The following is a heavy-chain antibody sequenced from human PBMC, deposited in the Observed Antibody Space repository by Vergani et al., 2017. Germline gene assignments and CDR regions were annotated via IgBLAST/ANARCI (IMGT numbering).Heavy chain of an antibody. CDR1: GFTFSGSA. CDR2: IRSKANSYAT. J-gene: IGHJ3*02. Sequence: EVQLVESGGGLVQPGGSLKLSCAASGFTFSGSAMHWVRQASGKGLEWVGRIRSKANSYATAYAASVKGRFTISRDDSKNTAYLQMNSLKTEDTAVYYCLIHGPAAIQSAFDIWGQGTMVTVSS. CDR3: LIHGPAAIQSAFDI. V-gene: IGHV3-73*01. D-gene: IGHD2-2*02.